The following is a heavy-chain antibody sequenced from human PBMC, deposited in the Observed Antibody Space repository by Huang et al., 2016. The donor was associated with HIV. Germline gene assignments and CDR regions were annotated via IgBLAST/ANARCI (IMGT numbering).Heavy chain of an antibody. Sequence: QVQLVQSGAEVKKPGASVKVSCKVSGYTLTELSMHWVRQAPGKGLEWGGGVEPEDGETIYTQRVQGRVTMTEDTSTDTAYMELSSLRSEDTAVYYCATVYRRFRNHDSGDYYFDYWDQGTLVTVSS. CDR2: VEPEDGET. V-gene: IGHV1-24*01. J-gene: IGHJ4*02. CDR1: GYTLTELS. CDR3: ATVYRRFRNHDSGDYYFDY. D-gene: IGHD3-22*01.